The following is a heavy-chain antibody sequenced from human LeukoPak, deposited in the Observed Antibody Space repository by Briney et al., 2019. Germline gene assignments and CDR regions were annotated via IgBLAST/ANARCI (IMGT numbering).Heavy chain of an antibody. CDR3: AFYALGVNYGYAY. CDR1: GCTFSSHA. D-gene: IGHD5-18*01. Sequence: GRSLRLSCAASGCTFSSHAMISVRQAPGKGLEWISSLSDGGHSSFYADSVKGRFTIYRDDSQNILYLQMNNLRADDTALYYCAFYALGVNYGYAYWGQGTLVTVSS. J-gene: IGHJ4*02. CDR2: LSDGGHSS. V-gene: IGHV3-23*01.